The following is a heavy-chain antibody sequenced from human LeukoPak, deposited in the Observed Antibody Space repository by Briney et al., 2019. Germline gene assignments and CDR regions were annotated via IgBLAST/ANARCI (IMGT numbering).Heavy chain of an antibody. V-gene: IGHV4-34*01. Sequence: SGTLSPTCAVYGGSFSGYYWSWIRQPPGKGLEWIGEINHSGSTNYNPSLKSRVTISVDTSKNQFSLKLSSVTAADTAVYYCARSVYDISSYYYGMDVWGQGTTVTVSS. D-gene: IGHD3-9*01. J-gene: IGHJ6*02. CDR3: ARSVYDISSYYYGMDV. CDR2: INHSGST. CDR1: GGSFSGYY.